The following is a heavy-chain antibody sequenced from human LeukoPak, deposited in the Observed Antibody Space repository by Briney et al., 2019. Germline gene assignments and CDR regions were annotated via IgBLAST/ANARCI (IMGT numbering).Heavy chain of an antibody. CDR3: ARDSGIVVVPAAIRFDY. CDR2: IIPILGIA. CDR1: GGTFSSYA. J-gene: IGHJ4*02. D-gene: IGHD2-2*01. V-gene: IGHV1-69*04. Sequence: SSVKVSCKASGGTFSSYAISWVRQAPGQGLEWMGRIIPILGIANYAKKFQGRVTITADKSTSTAYMELSSLRSEDTAVYYCARDSGIVVVPAAIRFDYWGQGTLVTVSS.